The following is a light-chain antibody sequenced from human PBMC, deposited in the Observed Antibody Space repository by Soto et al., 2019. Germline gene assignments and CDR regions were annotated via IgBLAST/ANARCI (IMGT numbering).Light chain of an antibody. J-gene: IGKJ2*01. CDR1: QSISNF. Sequence: DIQMTQSPSSLSASVGDRVAITCRAGQSISNFLNWYQQKPGTAPKLLIYAASRLQSDVPSRFSGSGSGTAFTLTINSLQPEDVATYYCQQSNSIPYTLGQGTKLEI. CDR3: QQSNSIPYT. CDR2: AAS. V-gene: IGKV1-39*01.